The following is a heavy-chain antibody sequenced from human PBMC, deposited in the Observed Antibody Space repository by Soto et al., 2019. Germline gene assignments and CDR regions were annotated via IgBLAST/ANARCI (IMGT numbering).Heavy chain of an antibody. CDR3: ARDWNCSNTRCQNCFDP. V-gene: IGHV1-18*01. D-gene: IGHD2-2*01. Sequence: QVQLVQSGAEVTEPGASVKVSCKASGYTFISYGVSWVRQAPGQGLEWMGWISGNTGKTNYAQNLQGRVTMTTDTSTSTAYMELRSLRSDDTAVYYCARDWNCSNTRCQNCFDPWGQGTLVTVSS. CDR1: GYTFISYG. CDR2: ISGNTGKT. J-gene: IGHJ5*02.